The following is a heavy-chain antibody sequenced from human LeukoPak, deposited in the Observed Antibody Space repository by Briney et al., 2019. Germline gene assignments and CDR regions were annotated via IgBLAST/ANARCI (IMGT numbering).Heavy chain of an antibody. CDR2: IKSKTDGGTT. V-gene: IGHV3-15*01. J-gene: IGHJ4*02. Sequence: GGSLRLSCAASGFTFSSAWMTWVRQAPGKGLEWVGRIKSKTDGGTTDYAAPVKGRFTISRDDSKNTLYLQMNSLKTEDTAVYYCTREAVTANGYFDYWGQGTPVTVSS. CDR3: TREAVTANGYFDY. CDR1: GFTFSSAW. D-gene: IGHD2-21*02.